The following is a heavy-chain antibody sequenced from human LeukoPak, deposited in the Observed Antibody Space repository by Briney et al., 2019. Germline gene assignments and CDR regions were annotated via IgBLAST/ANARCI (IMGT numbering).Heavy chain of an antibody. Sequence: GGSPRLSCAASGFTFSSYAMSWVRQAPGKGLEWVSAISGSGGSIYYADSVKGRFTISRDNSKNTLYLQMNSLRAEDTAVYYCAKAIAAAAPRADYYYYYGMDVWGQGTTVTVSS. CDR1: GFTFSSYA. V-gene: IGHV3-23*01. J-gene: IGHJ6*02. D-gene: IGHD6-13*01. CDR2: ISGSGGSI. CDR3: AKAIAAAAPRADYYYYYGMDV.